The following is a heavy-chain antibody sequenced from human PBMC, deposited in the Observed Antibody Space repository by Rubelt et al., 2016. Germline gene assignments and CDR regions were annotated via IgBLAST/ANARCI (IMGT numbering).Heavy chain of an antibody. D-gene: IGHD1-1*01. CDR2: ISGSGDST. V-gene: IGHV3-23*01. J-gene: IGHJ4*02. CDR1: SNYA. CDR3: ASGNRNWDFDY. Sequence: SNYALSWVRQAPGKGLEWVSVISGSGDSTYYADSVKGRFTISRDNSKNTVYLQMNSLRAEDTAVYYCASGNRNWDFDYWGQGTLVTVSS.